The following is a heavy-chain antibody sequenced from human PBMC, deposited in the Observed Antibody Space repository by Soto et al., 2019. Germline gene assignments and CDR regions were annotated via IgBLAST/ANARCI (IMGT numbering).Heavy chain of an antibody. CDR3: ARAMVVVVVAATDAFDI. CDR2: IIPIFGTA. Sequence: GASVKVSCKASGGTFSSYAISWVRQAPGQGLEWMGGIIPIFGTANYAQKFQGRVTITADESTSTAYMELSSLRSEDTAVYYCARAMVVVVVAATDAFDIWGQGTMVTVSS. D-gene: IGHD2-15*01. CDR1: GGTFSSYA. V-gene: IGHV1-69*13. J-gene: IGHJ3*02.